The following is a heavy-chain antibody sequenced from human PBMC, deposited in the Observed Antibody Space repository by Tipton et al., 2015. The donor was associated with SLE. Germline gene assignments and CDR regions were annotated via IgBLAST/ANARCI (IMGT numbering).Heavy chain of an antibody. D-gene: IGHD4-23*01. CDR1: GGSITSYY. CDR3: ATDGGAGGNADN. V-gene: IGHV4-59*01. Sequence: TLSLTCTVSGGSITSYYWSWIRQPPGKGLEWIGYIYYSGSTNYNPSLKSRVTMSVDTSKNQFSLKLSSVTAADTAVYYCATDGGAGGNADNWGQGTLVTVSS. J-gene: IGHJ4*02. CDR2: IYYSGST.